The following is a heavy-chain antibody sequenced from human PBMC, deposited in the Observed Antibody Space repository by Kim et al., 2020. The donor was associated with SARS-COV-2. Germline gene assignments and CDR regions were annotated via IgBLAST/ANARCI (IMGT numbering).Heavy chain of an antibody. CDR2: IYYSGST. J-gene: IGHJ4*02. V-gene: IGHV4-31*03. Sequence: SETLSLTCTVSGGSISSGGYYWSWLRQHQGKGLEWFGYIYYSGSTYYNPSLQSRVTISVDTSKNQFSLRLSSVTAADTAVYYCARVYYYGSGSYSGTYYFDYWGQGTRVTVSS. CDR3: ARVYYYGSGSYSGTYYFDY. CDR1: GGSISSGGYY. D-gene: IGHD3-10*01.